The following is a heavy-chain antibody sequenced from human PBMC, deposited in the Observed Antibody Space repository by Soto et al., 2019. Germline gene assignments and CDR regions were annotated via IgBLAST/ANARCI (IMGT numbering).Heavy chain of an antibody. CDR2: IYPGDSDT. D-gene: IGHD3-10*01. CDR3: ARQSITMVRGVKNDYNYVMDF. J-gene: IGHJ6*02. V-gene: IGHV5-51*01. Sequence: LTSSGKRRGGRVSSSRRGWDRQMHEKGLEWMGIIYPGDSDTRYSPSFQGQVTISADKSISTAYLQWSSLKASDTAMYYCARQSITMVRGVKNDYNYVMDFLGQGTTVTVSS. CDR1: GGRVSSSR.